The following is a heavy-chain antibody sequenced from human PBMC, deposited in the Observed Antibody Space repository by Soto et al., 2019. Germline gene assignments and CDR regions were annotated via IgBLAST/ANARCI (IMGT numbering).Heavy chain of an antibody. CDR1: GFTLTSYS. CDR2: ISSSSSHI. CDR3: VRERGLSSFYGMDV. V-gene: IGHV3-21*02. Sequence: EVPLVESGGGLVKPGGSLRLSCEASGFTLTSYSMNWVRQASGKGLEWVSSISSSSSHIYYADSVKGRFTISRDNARNSLYLQMNSLRAEDTAVYYCVRERGLSSFYGMDVWGQGTTVTVSS. J-gene: IGHJ6*02. D-gene: IGHD3-10*01.